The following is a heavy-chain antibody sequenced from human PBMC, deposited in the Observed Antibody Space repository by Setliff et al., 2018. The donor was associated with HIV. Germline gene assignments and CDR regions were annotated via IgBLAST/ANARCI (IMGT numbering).Heavy chain of an antibody. CDR2: ITGNSDST. D-gene: IGHD5-12*01. CDR1: GFTVSASY. V-gene: IGHV3-23*01. CDR3: AEWGYSGFLHY. J-gene: IGHJ4*02. Sequence: GGSLRLSCEGSGFTVSASYMSWVRQAPGKGLEWVSTITGNSDSTYYADSAKGRFTVSRDISRNTLYLQMNGLRAEDTSVYYCAEWGYSGFLHYWGQGALVTAPQ.